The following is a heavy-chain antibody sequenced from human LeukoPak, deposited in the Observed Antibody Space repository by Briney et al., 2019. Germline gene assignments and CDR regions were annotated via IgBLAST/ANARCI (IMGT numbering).Heavy chain of an antibody. CDR1: GGSISSYY. J-gene: IGHJ6*03. D-gene: IGHD6-13*01. V-gene: IGHV4-59*01. Sequence: SETLSLTCTVSGGSISSYYWSWIRQPPGKGLEWIGYIYYSGSTNYNPSLKSRVTISVDTSKNQFSLKLSSVTAADTAVYYCAREIAAAGTGSLGSGSYYYYYYMDVWGKGTTVTISS. CDR3: AREIAAAGTGSLGSGSYYYYYYMDV. CDR2: IYYSGST.